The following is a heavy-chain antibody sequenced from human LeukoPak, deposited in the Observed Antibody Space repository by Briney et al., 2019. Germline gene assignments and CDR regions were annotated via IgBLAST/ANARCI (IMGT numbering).Heavy chain of an antibody. D-gene: IGHD3-22*01. V-gene: IGHV3-30*02. CDR2: IRYDGSNK. CDR3: AKVGNYYDSSGYYRGYYYYYYMDV. Sequence: GGSLRLSCAASGFTFSSYGMHWVRQAPGKGLEWVALIRYDGSNKYYADSVKGRFTISRDNSKNTLYLQMNSLRAEDMAVYYCAKVGNYYDSSGYYRGYYYYYYMDVWGKGTTVTISS. J-gene: IGHJ6*03. CDR1: GFTFSSYG.